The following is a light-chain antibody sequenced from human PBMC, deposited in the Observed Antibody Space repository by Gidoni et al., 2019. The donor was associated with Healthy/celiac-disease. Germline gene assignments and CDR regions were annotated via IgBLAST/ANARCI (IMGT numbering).Light chain of an antibody. CDR3: QASDSSTPYV. CDR2: PDS. CDR1: KLGDKY. J-gene: IGLJ1*01. V-gene: IGLV3-1*01. Sequence: SYELTQPPSVSVPPGQTASITCSGDKLGDKYACWYQQKPGQSPVLVIYPDSKRPSGIPERFSGSNSGNTATLTISGTQAMDEADYYCQASDSSTPYVFGTGTKVTVL.